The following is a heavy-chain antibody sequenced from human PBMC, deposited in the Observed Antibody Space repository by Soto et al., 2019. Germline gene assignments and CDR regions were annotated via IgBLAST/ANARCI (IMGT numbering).Heavy chain of an antibody. CDR2: IYYSVST. CDR1: GGSITSSAYY. V-gene: IGHV4-39*01. Sequence: QLQLQESGPGLVKPSETLSLTCTVSGGSITSSAYYWAWIRQPPGKGLEWIGSIYYSVSTYYNPSLKSRVIISVDTSKNQFSLKLSSVPAADTAVYYCARQGGSSSGFYYYYYYMDVWGKGTTVTVSS. J-gene: IGHJ6*03. CDR3: ARQGGSSSGFYYYYYYMDV. D-gene: IGHD6-6*01.